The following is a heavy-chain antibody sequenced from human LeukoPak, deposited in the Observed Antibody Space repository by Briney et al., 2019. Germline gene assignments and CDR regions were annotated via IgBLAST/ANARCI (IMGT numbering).Heavy chain of an antibody. D-gene: IGHD3-16*01. J-gene: IGHJ4*02. CDR1: GGPISSSSYY. Sequence: SETLSLTCTVSGGPISSSSYYWGWIRQPPGKGLEWIGSIYHSGSTYYNPSLKSRVTISVDTSKNQFSLKLSSVTAADTAVYYCARGETKAAPFDYWGQGTLVTVSS. CDR3: ARGETKAAPFDY. V-gene: IGHV4-39*01. CDR2: IYHSGST.